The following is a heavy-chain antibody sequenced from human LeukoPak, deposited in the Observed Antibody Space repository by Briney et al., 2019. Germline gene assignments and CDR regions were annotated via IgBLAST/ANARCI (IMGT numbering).Heavy chain of an antibody. CDR3: ANDIAAAGIDY. CDR2: ISGSGGST. D-gene: IGHD6-13*01. V-gene: IGHV3-23*01. Sequence: GGPLRLSCAASGFTFSSYAMSWVRQAPGKGLEWVSAISGSGGSTYYADSVKGRFTISRDNSKNTLYLQMNSLRAEDTAVYYCANDIAAAGIDYWGQGTLVTVSS. CDR1: GFTFSSYA. J-gene: IGHJ4*02.